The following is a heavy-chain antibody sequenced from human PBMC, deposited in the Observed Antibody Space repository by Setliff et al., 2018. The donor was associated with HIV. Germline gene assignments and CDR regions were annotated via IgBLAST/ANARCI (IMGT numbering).Heavy chain of an antibody. Sequence: ASVKVSCKASGYTFTGYYMHWVRQAPGQGLEWMGRINPNSGGTNYAQKFQGRVTMTRDTSISTAYMELSRPRSDDTAVYYCARADVSYYGSGSYLNWFDPWGQGTLVTVSS. CDR2: INPNSGGT. V-gene: IGHV1-2*06. CDR1: GYTFTGYY. D-gene: IGHD3-10*01. J-gene: IGHJ5*02. CDR3: ARADVSYYGSGSYLNWFDP.